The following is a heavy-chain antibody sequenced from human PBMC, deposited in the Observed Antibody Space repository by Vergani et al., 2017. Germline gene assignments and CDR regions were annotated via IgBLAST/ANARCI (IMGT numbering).Heavy chain of an antibody. J-gene: IGHJ5*02. CDR3: ASDTHSGQRADR. CDR2: IHYSENT. V-gene: IGHV4-59*11. CDR1: FDSIRNLY. Sequence: QVKLQESGPGLVKSSETLSLTCSVSFDSIRNLYCNWIRQPPGKGLEWIGSIHYSENTTYNPSLKTRVTISVDTSKNQFSLTLTSVTAADTAVYYCASDTHSGQRADRWGQGILVTVTS. D-gene: IGHD6-19*01.